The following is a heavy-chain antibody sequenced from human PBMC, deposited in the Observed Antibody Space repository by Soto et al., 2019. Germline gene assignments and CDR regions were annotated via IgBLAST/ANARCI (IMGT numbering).Heavy chain of an antibody. CDR1: GFTVSSNY. CDR3: ARDVVVVPAATGPGVYYYGMDV. CDR2: IYSGGST. D-gene: IGHD2-2*01. V-gene: IGHV3-53*01. Sequence: GSLRLSCAASGFTVSSNYMSWVRQAPGKGLEWVSVIYSGGSTYYADSVKGRFTISRDNSKNTLYLQMNSLRAEDTAVYYCARDVVVVPAATGPGVYYYGMDVWGQGTTVTVSS. J-gene: IGHJ6*02.